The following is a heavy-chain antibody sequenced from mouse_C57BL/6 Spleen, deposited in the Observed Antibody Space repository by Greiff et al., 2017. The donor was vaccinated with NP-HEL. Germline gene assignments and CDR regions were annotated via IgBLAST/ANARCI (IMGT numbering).Heavy chain of an antibody. Sequence: QVQLKESGPELVKPGASVKLSCKASGYTFTSYDINWVKQRPGQGLEWIGWIYPRDGSTKYNEKFKGKATLTVDTSSSTAYMELHSLTSEDSAVYFCVIYYDYDEAAYWGQGTLVTVSA. CDR2: IYPRDGST. CDR3: VIYYDYDEAAY. V-gene: IGHV1-85*01. J-gene: IGHJ3*01. D-gene: IGHD2-4*01. CDR1: GYTFTSYD.